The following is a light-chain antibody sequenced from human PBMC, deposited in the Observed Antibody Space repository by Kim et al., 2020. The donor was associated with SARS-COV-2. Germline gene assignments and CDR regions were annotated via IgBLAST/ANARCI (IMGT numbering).Light chain of an antibody. CDR1: GIGRIT. V-gene: IGLV3-21*03. CDR2: DDD. CDR3: YSWFRSRNNYV. Sequence: NTVTCTGAGSGIGRITADWYQQKPREDTLLVVYDDDDRRSAGVEQLSGSKYADKATLTTSRVEDADDEAYYCYSWFRSRNNYVFGTGTKVTVL. J-gene: IGLJ1*01.